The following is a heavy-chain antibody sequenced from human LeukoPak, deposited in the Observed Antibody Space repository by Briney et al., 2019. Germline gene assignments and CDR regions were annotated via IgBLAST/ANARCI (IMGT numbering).Heavy chain of an antibody. J-gene: IGHJ5*02. CDR3: ARGKMTTVTTLTGFDP. CDR2: INHSGST. V-gene: IGHV4-34*01. D-gene: IGHD4-17*01. Sequence: PSETLSLTCAVYGGSFSGYYWSWIRQPPGKGLEWIGEINHSGSTNYSPSLKSRVTISVDTSKNQFSLKLSSVTAADTAVYYCARGKMTTVTTLTGFDPWGQGTLVTVSS. CDR1: GGSFSGYY.